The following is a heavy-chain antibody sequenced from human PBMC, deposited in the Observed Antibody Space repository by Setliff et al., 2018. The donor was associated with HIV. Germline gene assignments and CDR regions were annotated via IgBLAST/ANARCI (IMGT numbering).Heavy chain of an antibody. Sequence: GSLRLSCAASGFTFSDYYMSWIRQAPGKGLEWVSYISSSGSTIYYADSVKGRFTISRDNAKNSLYLQMNSLRAEDTAVYYCARESDSSSWYRYYYYYGMDVWGQGTTVTVSS. J-gene: IGHJ6*02. D-gene: IGHD6-13*01. V-gene: IGHV3-11*04. CDR2: ISSSGSTI. CDR3: ARESDSSSWYRYYYYYGMDV. CDR1: GFTFSDYY.